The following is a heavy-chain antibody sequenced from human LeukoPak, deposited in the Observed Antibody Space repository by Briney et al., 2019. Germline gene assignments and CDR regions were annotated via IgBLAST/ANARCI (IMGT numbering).Heavy chain of an antibody. CDR2: ISGSGSHT. CDR3: AKERVSSGMMEGVLHM. CDR1: GFTFDDYA. J-gene: IGHJ3*02. Sequence: PGGSLRLSCAASGFTFDDYAVHWVRQAPGKGLEWVSSISGSGSHTYYADSVQGRFTVSRDNFKNTVNLHLNTVRAEDTAVYYCAKERVSSGMMEGVLHMWGQGTTVSVSS. D-gene: IGHD2-8*01. V-gene: IGHV3-23*01.